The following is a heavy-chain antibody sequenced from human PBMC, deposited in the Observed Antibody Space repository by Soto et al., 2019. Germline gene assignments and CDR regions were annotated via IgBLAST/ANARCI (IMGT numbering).Heavy chain of an antibody. CDR2: IKSKTDGGTT. Sequence: EVQLVESGGGLVKPGGSLRLSCAASGFTFSNAWMSWVRQAPGKGLEWVGRIKSKTDGGTTDYAAPVKGRFTISRDNSKNTLYLQMNSLKTEDTAVYYCTTELGGSPISNWPLDYWGQRTLVTVSS. CDR1: GFTFSNAW. D-gene: IGHD2-15*01. CDR3: TTELGGSPISNWPLDY. V-gene: IGHV3-15*01. J-gene: IGHJ4*02.